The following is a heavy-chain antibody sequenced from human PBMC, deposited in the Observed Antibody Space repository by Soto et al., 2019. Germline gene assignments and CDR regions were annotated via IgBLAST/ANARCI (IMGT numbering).Heavy chain of an antibody. CDR2: IIPIFGTA. D-gene: IGHD1-26*01. CDR3: AKDRRADWESYYYYAMDV. V-gene: IGHV1-69*01. CDR1: RVAFSKFI. Sequence: QAQLEQSGGEVKKPGSSVKVSCKASRVAFSKFIVTWVRQAPGLGLEWVGGIIPIFGTANYAQKFQGRVTITADESTSTSYMEVNNLRSEDTAVYYCAKDRRADWESYYYYAMDVWGQGTTVTVSS. J-gene: IGHJ6*02.